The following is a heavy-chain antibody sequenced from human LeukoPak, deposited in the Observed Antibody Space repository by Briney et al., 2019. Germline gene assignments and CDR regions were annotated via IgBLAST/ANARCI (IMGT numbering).Heavy chain of an antibody. CDR2: IYYSGST. CDR1: GGSISSSSYY. D-gene: IGHD5-12*01. Sequence: SETLSLTCTVSGGSISSSSYYWGWIRQPPGKGLEWIGSIYYSGSTYYNPSLKSRVTISVDESKNQFSLKLSSVTAADTAVYYCARGGYSGYLRHYYWGQGTLVTVSS. J-gene: IGHJ4*02. V-gene: IGHV4-39*07. CDR3: ARGGYSGYLRHYY.